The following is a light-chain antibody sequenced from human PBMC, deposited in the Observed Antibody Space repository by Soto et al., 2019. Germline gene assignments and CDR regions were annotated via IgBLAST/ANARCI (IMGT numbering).Light chain of an antibody. V-gene: IGKV1-27*01. CDR3: QKYNTVPST. CDR1: QGIGNS. Sequence: DIQMTQSPPSLSASVGDRVTITCRASQGIGNSLAWYQQKTGTVPKLLIYSASTLQSGVPSRFSGSGSGTDFTLTISSLQPEDVAAYYCQKYNTVPSTFGQGTRLEIK. J-gene: IGKJ5*01. CDR2: SAS.